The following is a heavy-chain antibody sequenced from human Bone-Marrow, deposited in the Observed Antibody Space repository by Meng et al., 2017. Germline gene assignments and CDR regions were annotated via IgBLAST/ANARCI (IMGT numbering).Heavy chain of an antibody. V-gene: IGHV1-2*06. CDR2: INPNSGGT. CDR1: GYTFTGYY. Sequence: ASVKVSCKASGYTFTGYYMHWVRQAPGQGLEWMGRINPNSGGTNYAQKFQGRVTMTRDTSISTAYMELSRLRSDDTAVYYCARDRSYYYDSSGYLMWGQGTLVTSPQ. CDR3: ARDRSYYYDSSGYLM. D-gene: IGHD3-22*01. J-gene: IGHJ4*02.